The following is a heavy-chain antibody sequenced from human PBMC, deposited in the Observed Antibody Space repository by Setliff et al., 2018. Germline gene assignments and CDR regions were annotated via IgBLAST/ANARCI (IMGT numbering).Heavy chain of an antibody. D-gene: IGHD2-21*01. J-gene: IGHJ6*03. CDR2: IIPIFGTT. Sequence: SVKVSCKASGGTFQNYGLTWVRQAPGQGLEWMGGIIPIFGTTNYAHSFKGRVTFTADDSTSTAYMDLSRLTSEDTAVYYCARVLGVDFQYYYLDIWGKGITVTVSS. CDR3: ARVLGVDFQYYYLDI. CDR1: GGTFQNYG. V-gene: IGHV1-69*13.